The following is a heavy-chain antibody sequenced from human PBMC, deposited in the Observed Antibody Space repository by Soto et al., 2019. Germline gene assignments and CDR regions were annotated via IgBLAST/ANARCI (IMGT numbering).Heavy chain of an antibody. V-gene: IGHV1-69*06. CDR2: IIPIFDTA. J-gene: IGHJ6*04. D-gene: IGHD1-7*01. Sequence: EASVKFCCKASKVTFSSYAIIRVRQPLGQGLKWMGGIIPIFDTAKYAQKVPGRVTITENKFTRTAYMKLTRLGSEDTAVYHCPRGLGTTYYYGIDVWGEGTTVTVSS. CDR3: PRGLGTTYYYGIDV. CDR1: KVTFSSYA.